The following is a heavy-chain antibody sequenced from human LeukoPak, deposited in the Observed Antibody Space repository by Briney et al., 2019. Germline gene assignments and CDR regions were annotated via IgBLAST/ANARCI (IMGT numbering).Heavy chain of an antibody. CDR1: GYTFTSYG. V-gene: IGHV1-18*01. J-gene: IGHJ3*02. CDR3: ARGRGYSYGYSSPPDAFDI. Sequence: ASVKVSCKASGYTFTSYGISWVRQAPGRGLEWMGWISAYNGNTNYAQKLQGRVTMTTDTSTSTAYMELRSLRSDDTAVYYCARGRGYSYGYSSPPDAFDIWGQGTMVTVSS. D-gene: IGHD5-18*01. CDR2: ISAYNGNT.